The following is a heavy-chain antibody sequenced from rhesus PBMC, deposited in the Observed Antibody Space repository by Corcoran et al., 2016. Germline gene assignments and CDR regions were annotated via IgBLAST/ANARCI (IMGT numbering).Heavy chain of an antibody. Sequence: QEQLQESGPGVVKPSETLSLTCAVSGGSISSYWWGWIRQPPGKGLEWIGQIYGGSGSTSYNPSLKSRVTISSDTSKNQFSLKLCSVTAADTAVYYCAKLLWTGYYHDWYFDLWGPGTPITISS. V-gene: IGHV4-147*01. CDR2: IYGGSGST. CDR3: AKLLWTGYYHDWYFDL. CDR1: GGSISSYW. D-gene: IGHD3-3*01. J-gene: IGHJ2*01.